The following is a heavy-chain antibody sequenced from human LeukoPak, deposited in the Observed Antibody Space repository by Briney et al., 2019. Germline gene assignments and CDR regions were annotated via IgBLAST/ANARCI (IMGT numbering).Heavy chain of an antibody. CDR2: INHSGST. CDR1: GGSFSGYY. CDR3: ARGPDMTTVVTR. Sequence: PSETLSLTCAVYGGSFSGYYWSWIRQPPGKGLEWIGEINHSGSTNYNPSLKSRVTISVDTSKNQFSLKLSSVTAADTAVYYCARGPDMTTVVTRWGQGTLVTVSS. V-gene: IGHV4-34*01. J-gene: IGHJ4*02. D-gene: IGHD4-23*01.